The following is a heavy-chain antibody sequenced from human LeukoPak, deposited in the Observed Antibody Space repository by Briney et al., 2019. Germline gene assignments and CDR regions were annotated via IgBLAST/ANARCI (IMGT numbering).Heavy chain of an antibody. CDR3: ARERYFYASRGPDY. Sequence: GGSLRLSCAASGFTFSDYYMSWIRQAPGKGLEWVSYISSSGSTIYYADSVKGRFTISRDNAKNSLYLQMNRLRAEDTAVYYCARERYFYASRGPDYWGQGTLVTVSS. CDR1: GFTFSDYY. CDR2: ISSSGSTI. D-gene: IGHD2/OR15-2a*01. V-gene: IGHV3-11*04. J-gene: IGHJ4*02.